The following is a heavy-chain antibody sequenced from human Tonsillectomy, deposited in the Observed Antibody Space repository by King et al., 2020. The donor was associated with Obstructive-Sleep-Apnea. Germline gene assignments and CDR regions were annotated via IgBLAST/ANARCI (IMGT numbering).Heavy chain of an antibody. D-gene: IGHD2-2*02. J-gene: IGHJ5*02. Sequence: VQLVESGGGLVKPGGSLRLSCAASGFTFSDYYMSWVRQAPGKGLEWGSYISSSGSPIYYADSVKGRFTISRDNAKNSLYLQMNSLRAEDTAVYYCARVNRAIDWFDPWGQGTLVTVSS. V-gene: IGHV3-11*01. CDR2: ISSSGSPI. CDR1: GFTFSDYY. CDR3: ARVNRAIDWFDP.